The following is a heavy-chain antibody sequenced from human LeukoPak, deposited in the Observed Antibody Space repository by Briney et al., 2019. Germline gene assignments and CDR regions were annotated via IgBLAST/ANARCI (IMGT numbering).Heavy chain of an antibody. CDR3: ARDRGILTGSYTSDFDY. CDR1: GYTFSTSG. CDR2: ISAFNGYT. V-gene: IGHV1-18*01. Sequence: GASVKVSCKASGYTFSTSGISWVRQAPGQGLEWMGWISAFNGYTNYAQKVQGRLTVTTDPSTSTAYMELRSLISDDTAVYYCARDRGILTGSYTSDFDYWGQGTLVTVSP. J-gene: IGHJ4*02. D-gene: IGHD3-9*01.